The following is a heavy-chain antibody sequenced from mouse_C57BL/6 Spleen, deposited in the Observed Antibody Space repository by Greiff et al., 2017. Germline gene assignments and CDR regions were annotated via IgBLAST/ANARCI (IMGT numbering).Heavy chain of an antibody. V-gene: IGHV1-69*01. CDR2: IDPSDSDT. CDR3: ASGSSGYDGMDY. D-gene: IGHD3-2*02. J-gene: IGHJ4*01. Sequence: QVQLQQPGAELVMPGASVKLSCKASGYTFTSYWMHWVKQRPGQGLEWIGEIDPSDSDTNYNQKFKGKTTLTVDKSSSTAYMQLSSLTSEDSAVYYCASGSSGYDGMDYWGQGTPVTVSS. CDR1: GYTFTSYW.